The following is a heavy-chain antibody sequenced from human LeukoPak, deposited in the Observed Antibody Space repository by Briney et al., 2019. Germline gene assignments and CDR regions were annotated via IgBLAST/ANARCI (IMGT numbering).Heavy chain of an antibody. Sequence: SDSLSLTCTVFGRSSSNYYWNSIRQPAGKGLEWIRRIYTTGSTSYNPSLKSRVTLSMDTSKNQFSLNLRSVTAADTAVYYCASQGYHDSSGFYYFDYWGQGTLVTVSS. J-gene: IGHJ4*02. V-gene: IGHV4-4*07. D-gene: IGHD3-22*01. CDR1: GRSSSNYY. CDR2: IYTTGST. CDR3: ASQGYHDSSGFYYFDY.